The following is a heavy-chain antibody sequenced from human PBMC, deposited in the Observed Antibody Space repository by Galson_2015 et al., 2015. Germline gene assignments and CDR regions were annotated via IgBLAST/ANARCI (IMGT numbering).Heavy chain of an antibody. J-gene: IGHJ4*02. Sequence: SLRLSCAASGFTFSSYDMHWVRQATGKGLEWVSAIGTAGDTYYPGSVKGRFTISRENAKNSLYLQMNSLRAGDTAVYYCARGTEDFAFGLWGQGTLVTVSS. CDR1: GFTFSSYD. CDR2: IGTAGDT. V-gene: IGHV3-13*01. D-gene: IGHD3-16*01. CDR3: ARGTEDFAFGL.